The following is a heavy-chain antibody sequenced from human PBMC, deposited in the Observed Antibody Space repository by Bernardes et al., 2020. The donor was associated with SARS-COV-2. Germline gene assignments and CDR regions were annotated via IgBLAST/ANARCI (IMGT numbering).Heavy chain of an antibody. CDR2: MYHSGTT. J-gene: IGHJ4*02. CDR1: GYSISSAYY. D-gene: IGHD6-6*01. CDR3: AREAGDSRSSLDY. V-gene: IGHV4-38-2*02. Sequence: SESLSLTCAVYGYSISSAYYWGCILQPPGKGLEWIGSMYHSGTTYYNPSLKSRVTISLDTSKNQFSLRLRTVTAADTAVYYCAREAGDSRSSLDYWGQGTLVTVSS.